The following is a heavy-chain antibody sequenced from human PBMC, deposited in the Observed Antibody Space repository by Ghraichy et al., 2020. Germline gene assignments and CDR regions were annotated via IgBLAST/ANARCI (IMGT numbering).Heavy chain of an antibody. Sequence: GGSLRLSCAASGFSFHTYAMSWVRQAPGKGLEWVSAISGGGGSTYNADSVKGRFTISRDNSKNTLYLQMSSLRAEDTAVYYCAKGLTDFWSGYYGPGYYYTMDRWGQGTTVTVSS. V-gene: IGHV3-23*01. J-gene: IGHJ6*02. CDR3: AKGLTDFWSGYYGPGYYYTMDR. CDR1: GFSFHTYA. CDR2: ISGGGGST. D-gene: IGHD3-3*01.